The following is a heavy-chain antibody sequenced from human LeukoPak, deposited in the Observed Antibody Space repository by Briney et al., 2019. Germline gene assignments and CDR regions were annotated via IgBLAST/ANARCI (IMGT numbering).Heavy chain of an antibody. CDR2: IYYSGST. J-gene: IGHJ6*03. CDR3: ARTKGNYYYMDV. Sequence: PSETLSLTCTVSGGSISSSSYYWGWIRQPPGKGLEWIGSIYYSGSTYYNPSLKSRVTISIDTSKNQFSLKLSSVTAADTAVYYCARTKGNYYYMDVWGKGTTVTVSS. V-gene: IGHV4-39*07. D-gene: IGHD2-8*01. CDR1: GGSISSSSYY.